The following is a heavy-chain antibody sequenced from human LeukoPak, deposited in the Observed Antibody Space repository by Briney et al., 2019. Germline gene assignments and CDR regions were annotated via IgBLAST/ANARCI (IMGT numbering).Heavy chain of an antibody. Sequence: GASVKVSCKASGHTFTSYAMHWVRQAPGQRLEWMGWINAGNGNTKYSQKFQGRVTIARDTSASTAYMELSSLRTEDTAVYCCARDHCSSTSCYSNFDYWGQGTLVTVSS. CDR2: INAGNGNT. CDR3: ARDHCSSTSCYSNFDY. CDR1: GHTFTSYA. D-gene: IGHD2-2*01. V-gene: IGHV1-3*01. J-gene: IGHJ4*02.